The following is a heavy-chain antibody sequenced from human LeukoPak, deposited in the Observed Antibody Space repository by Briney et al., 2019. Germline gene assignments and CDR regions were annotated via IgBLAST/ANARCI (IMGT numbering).Heavy chain of an antibody. CDR3: ARHGVVTWFDP. D-gene: IGHD3-16*01. V-gene: IGHV4-34*01. CDR2: INHSGST. J-gene: IGHJ5*02. Sequence: SETLSLTCAVYGGSFSDYSWSWLRQTPEKGLEWIGEINHSGSTNYNPSLKSRVIMSVDTSKNQFSVKLRPVTAADTAVYYCARHGVVTWFDPWGQGTLVTVSS. CDR1: GGSFSDYS.